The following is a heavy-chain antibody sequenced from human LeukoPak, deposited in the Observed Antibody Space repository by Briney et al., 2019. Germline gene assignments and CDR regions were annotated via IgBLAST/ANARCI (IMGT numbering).Heavy chain of an antibody. Sequence: GGTLRLSCAASGFTFSSYSMNWVRQAPGKGLEWVSSISSISSYIYYADSVKGRFTISRDNAKNSLYLQMNSLRAEDTAVYYCARDNSSSGGHFDYWGQGTLVTVSS. CDR2: ISSISSYI. D-gene: IGHD6-6*01. CDR1: GFTFSSYS. CDR3: ARDNSSSGGHFDY. J-gene: IGHJ4*02. V-gene: IGHV3-21*01.